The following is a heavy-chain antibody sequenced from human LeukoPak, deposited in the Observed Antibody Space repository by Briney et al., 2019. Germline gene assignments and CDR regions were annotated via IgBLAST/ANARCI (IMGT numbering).Heavy chain of an antibody. Sequence: SETLSLTCTVSGYSISSGYYWGWIRQPPGKGLGWIGSIYHSGSTYYNPSLKSRVTISVDTSKNQFSLKLSSVTAADTAVYYCAREMLGVKQYYDILTGQGRGKGRYFQHWGQGTLVTVSS. CDR2: IYHSGST. CDR1: GYSISSGYY. CDR3: AREMLGVKQYYDILTGQGRGKGRYFQH. J-gene: IGHJ1*01. D-gene: IGHD3-9*01. V-gene: IGHV4-38-2*02.